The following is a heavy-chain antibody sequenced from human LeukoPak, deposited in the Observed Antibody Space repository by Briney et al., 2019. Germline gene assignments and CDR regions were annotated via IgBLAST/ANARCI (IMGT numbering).Heavy chain of an antibody. CDR3: ARSGHDGDY. Sequence: SETLSLTCAVYGGSFSGYYWSWIRQPPGKGLEWIGEINHSGSTNYNPSLKSRVTISVDTSKNQFSLKLSSVTAADTAVYYCARSGHDGDYWGQGTLVTVPS. V-gene: IGHV4-34*01. CDR2: INHSGST. D-gene: IGHD1-26*01. J-gene: IGHJ4*02. CDR1: GGSFSGYY.